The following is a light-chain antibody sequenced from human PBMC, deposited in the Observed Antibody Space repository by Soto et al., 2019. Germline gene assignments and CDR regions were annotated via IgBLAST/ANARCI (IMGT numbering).Light chain of an antibody. J-gene: IGKJ4*01. CDR3: MQALQTPLT. CDR1: QSLLHSNGYNY. CDR2: LGS. Sequence: DIVMTQSPLSLPVTPGEPASISCRSSQSLLHSNGYNYLDWYMQKPGQSPHLLIYLGSNRASGVPDRFSGSGSGTDFTLKISRVEAGDVGVYYCMQALQTPLTFGGWTKVEIK. V-gene: IGKV2-28*01.